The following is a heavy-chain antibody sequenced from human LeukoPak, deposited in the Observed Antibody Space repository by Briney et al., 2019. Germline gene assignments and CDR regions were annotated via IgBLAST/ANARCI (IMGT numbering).Heavy chain of an antibody. Sequence: PGRSLRLSCAASGFTFSSYGMHWVRQAPGKGLEWVAVIWYDGSNKYYADSVKGRFTISRDNSKNTLYLQMNSLRAEDTAVYYCARDPYGSGSYYFWKLTSSLDYWGQGTLVTVSS. CDR2: IWYDGSNK. D-gene: IGHD3-10*01. J-gene: IGHJ4*02. V-gene: IGHV3-33*01. CDR1: GFTFSSYG. CDR3: ARDPYGSGSYYFWKLTSSLDY.